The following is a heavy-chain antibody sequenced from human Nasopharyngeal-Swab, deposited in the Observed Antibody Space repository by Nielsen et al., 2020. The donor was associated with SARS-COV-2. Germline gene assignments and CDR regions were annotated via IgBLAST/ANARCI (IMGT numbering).Heavy chain of an antibody. CDR1: GGSISSYY. V-gene: IGHV4-59*12. CDR2: IYYSGST. CDR3: ARGRTIFGVVSHAFDI. Sequence: GSLRLSCTVSGGSISSYYWSWIRQPPGKGLEWIGYIYYSGSTNYNPSLKSRVTISVDTSKNQFSLKLSSVTAADTAVYYCARGRTIFGVVSHAFDIWGQGTMVTVSS. J-gene: IGHJ3*02. D-gene: IGHD3-3*01.